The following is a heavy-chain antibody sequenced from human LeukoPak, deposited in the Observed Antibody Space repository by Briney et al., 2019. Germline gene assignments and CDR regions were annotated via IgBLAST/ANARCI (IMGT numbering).Heavy chain of an antibody. CDR3: ARGNYAFDI. Sequence: GGSLRLSCAASGFTFSSYGMSWVRQAPGKGLEWVSAISGSGGSTYYADSVKGRFTISRDNSKNTLYLQMNGLRAEDTAVYYCARGNYAFDIWGQGTMVTVSS. CDR1: GFTFSSYG. CDR2: ISGSGGST. V-gene: IGHV3-23*01. J-gene: IGHJ3*02.